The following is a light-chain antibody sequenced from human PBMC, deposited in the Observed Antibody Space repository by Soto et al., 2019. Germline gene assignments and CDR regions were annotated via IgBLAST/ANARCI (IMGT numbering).Light chain of an antibody. V-gene: IGKV1-5*01. CDR1: QSISSW. CDR2: DLS. CDR3: QQYNSYSPVT. J-gene: IGKJ4*01. Sequence: DIQMTQSPSTLSASVGDRVTITCRASQSISSWLDWYQQKPGKAPKLLIYDLSSLESGVPSRFSGSGSGTEFTLTISSLQPDDFATYYCQQYNSYSPVTFGGGTKVEIK.